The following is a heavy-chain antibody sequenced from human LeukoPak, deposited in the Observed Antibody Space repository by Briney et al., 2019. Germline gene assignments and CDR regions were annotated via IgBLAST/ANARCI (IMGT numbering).Heavy chain of an antibody. CDR2: VNHRGDT. CDR1: GGSFTGYY. CDR3: ARGPTISETGYFDY. Sequence: SETLSLTCAVYGGSFTGYYWSWLRQSPGKGLQWIAEVNHRGDTNYNPSVKGRVTISVETSKKQFSLKVTSPTAADTAVYYCARGPTISETGYFDYWGQGTLVTVSS. D-gene: IGHD1-1*01. V-gene: IGHV4-34*01. J-gene: IGHJ4*03.